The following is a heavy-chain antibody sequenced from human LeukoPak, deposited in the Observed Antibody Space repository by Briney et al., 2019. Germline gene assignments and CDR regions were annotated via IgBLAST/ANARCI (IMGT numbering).Heavy chain of an antibody. Sequence: AETLSLTCAVYGGSFSGYYLSWIRQPPGKGLEWIWEINHSGSNNYNPSLKSRVTIPVDKTKNQFSLKPSSEPAADTAVYYCARGLRRSSGYYLDLYYFDYWGQGTLVTVSS. V-gene: IGHV4-34*01. J-gene: IGHJ4*02. CDR2: INHSGSN. CDR1: GGSFSGYY. CDR3: ARGLRRSSGYYLDLYYFDY. D-gene: IGHD3-22*01.